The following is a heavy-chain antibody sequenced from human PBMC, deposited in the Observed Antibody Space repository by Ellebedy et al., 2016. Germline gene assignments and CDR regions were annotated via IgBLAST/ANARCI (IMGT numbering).Heavy chain of an antibody. CDR2: ISANGNKR. Sequence: GESLKISXAVSGLPFSTFFMSWVRQAPGKGLEWVATISANGNKRDLADSVQGRFTISRDNFRNTLHLQMNSLKIEDTAVYYCTRHSRLFVADDAFDIWGQGTMVTVSS. V-gene: IGHV3-23*01. J-gene: IGHJ3*02. CDR1: GLPFSTFF. CDR3: TRHSRLFVADDAFDI. D-gene: IGHD6-19*01.